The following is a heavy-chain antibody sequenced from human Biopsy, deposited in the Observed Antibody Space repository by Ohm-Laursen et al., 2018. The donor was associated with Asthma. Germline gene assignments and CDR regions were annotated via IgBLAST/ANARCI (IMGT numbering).Heavy chain of an antibody. CDR2: ISWNSGSI. J-gene: IGHJ4*02. Sequence: SSLRLSRAASGFTFDDYAMHWVRQAPGKGLEWVSGISWNSGSIGYADSVKGRFTISRDNAKNSLYLQMNSLRAEDTALYYCAKGEWELLEANFDYWGQGTLVTVSS. V-gene: IGHV3-9*01. CDR3: AKGEWELLEANFDY. D-gene: IGHD1-26*01. CDR1: GFTFDDYA.